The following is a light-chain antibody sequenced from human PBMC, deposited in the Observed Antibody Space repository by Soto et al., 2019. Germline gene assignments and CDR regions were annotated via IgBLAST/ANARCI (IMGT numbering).Light chain of an antibody. CDR1: QTVNSR. Sequence: EIVLTQSPATLSSSPVERATLSCRASQTVNSRLAWYQHKPGQAPRLLIYHTSNRATGIQDRFSGSGSGTDFTLTISSMQTDDFATYYCKQYNSYLITFGPGTRLEIK. CDR3: KQYNSYLIT. V-gene: IGKV3-11*01. CDR2: HTS. J-gene: IGKJ5*01.